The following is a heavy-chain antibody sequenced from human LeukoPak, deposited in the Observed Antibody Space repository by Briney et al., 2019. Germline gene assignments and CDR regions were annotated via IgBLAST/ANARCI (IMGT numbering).Heavy chain of an antibody. CDR2: ISGSGGST. V-gene: IGHV3-23*01. Sequence: GGSLRLSCAASGLTFSSYAMSWVRQAPGKGLEWVSAISGSGGSTYYADSVKGRFTISRDNSKNTLYLQMNSLRAEDTAVYYCAKGLRFLEWLLFTPFDYWGQGTLVTVSS. J-gene: IGHJ4*02. D-gene: IGHD3-3*01. CDR3: AKGLRFLEWLLFTPFDY. CDR1: GLTFSSYA.